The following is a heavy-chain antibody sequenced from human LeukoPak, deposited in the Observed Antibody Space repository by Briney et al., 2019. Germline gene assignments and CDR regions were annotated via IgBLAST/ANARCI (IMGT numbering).Heavy chain of an antibody. J-gene: IGHJ4*02. CDR3: TRMTTGHDY. CDR1: GVSFDDYY. D-gene: IGHD4-17*01. Sequence: SQTLSLTCAVSGVSFDDYYWSWVRQAPGKGLEWIGEINHSGYTNDSPSLKSRVTLSIDTSRKQFSLNLRSVTVADAGIYYCTRMTTGHDYWGQGTLVTVSS. CDR2: INHSGYT. V-gene: IGHV4-34*01.